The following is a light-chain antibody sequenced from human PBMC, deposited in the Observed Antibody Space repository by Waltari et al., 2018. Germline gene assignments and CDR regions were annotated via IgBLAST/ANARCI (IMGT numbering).Light chain of an antibody. CDR1: QRVTSTY. CDR2: GAS. V-gene: IGKV3-20*01. CDR3: QQYGTSPRT. J-gene: IGKJ1*01. Sequence: EIVLTQSPGTLSLSPGARATLSCRASQRVTSTYLAWYQQKPGQAPRLLIYGASNRASGTPDRFSGSGSGTDYTLTISRLEPEDFAVYYCQQYGTSPRTFGPGTKLEIK.